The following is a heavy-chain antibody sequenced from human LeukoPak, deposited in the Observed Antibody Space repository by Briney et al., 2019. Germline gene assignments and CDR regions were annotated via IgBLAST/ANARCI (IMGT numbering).Heavy chain of an antibody. CDR1: GGSFSGYY. Sequence: SETLSLTCAVYGGSFSGYYWSWIRQPPGKGLEWIGEINHSGSTNYNPSLKSRVTISVDTSKNQFSLKLSSVTAADTAVYYCARTDWKNDAFDIWGQGTMVTVSS. CDR3: ARTDWKNDAFDI. J-gene: IGHJ3*02. D-gene: IGHD1-1*01. CDR2: INHSGST. V-gene: IGHV4-34*01.